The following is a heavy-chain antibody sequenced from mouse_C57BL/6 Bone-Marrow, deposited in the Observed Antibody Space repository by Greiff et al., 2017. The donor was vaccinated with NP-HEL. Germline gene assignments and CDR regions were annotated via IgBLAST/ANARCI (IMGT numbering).Heavy chain of an antibody. J-gene: IGHJ3*01. CDR1: GYSITSGYY. Sequence: VQLQQSGPGLVKPSQSLSLTCSVTGYSITSGYYWNWIRQFPGNKLEWMGYISYDGSNNYNPSLKNRISITRDTSKNQFFLKLNSVTTEDTATYYCARRRNHRRNGFAYWGQGTLVTVSA. CDR2: ISYDGSN. V-gene: IGHV3-6*01. CDR3: ARRRNHRRNGFAY.